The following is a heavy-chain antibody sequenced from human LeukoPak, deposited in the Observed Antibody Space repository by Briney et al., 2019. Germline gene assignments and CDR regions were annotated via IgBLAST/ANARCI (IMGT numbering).Heavy chain of an antibody. CDR2: MNPNSGNT. CDR1: GYTFTSYD. Sequence: ASVKVSCKASGYTFTSYDINWVRQATGQGLEWMGWMNPNSGNTGYAQKFQGRVTMARNTSISTAYMELSSLRSDDTAVYYCARLNGDYGSDYWGQGTLVTVSS. CDR3: ARLNGDYGSDY. J-gene: IGHJ4*02. D-gene: IGHD4-17*01. V-gene: IGHV1-8*01.